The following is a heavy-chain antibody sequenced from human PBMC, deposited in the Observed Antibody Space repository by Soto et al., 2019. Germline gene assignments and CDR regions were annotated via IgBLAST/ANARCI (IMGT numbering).Heavy chain of an antibody. Sequence: NPGGSLRLSCAASGFTFSSYSMNWVRQAPGKGLEWVSSISSSSSYIYYADSVKGRFTISRGNAKNSLYLQMNSLRAEDTAVYYCAPNPSGSHWVRDYWSQGTLVTVSS. CDR1: GFTFSSYS. V-gene: IGHV3-21*01. CDR3: APNPSGSHWVRDY. J-gene: IGHJ4*02. D-gene: IGHD1-26*01. CDR2: ISSSSSYI.